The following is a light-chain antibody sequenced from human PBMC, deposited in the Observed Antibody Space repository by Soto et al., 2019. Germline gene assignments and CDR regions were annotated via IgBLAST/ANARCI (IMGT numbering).Light chain of an antibody. Sequence: QSALTQPASVSGSPGQSITISCTGTSSDVGGYNYVSWYQRHPGKAPKLMIYDVSNRPSGVSNRFSGSKSGNTASLTISGLQAEDEADYHYSSYPSTSIVFGPGTKVTVL. V-gene: IGLV2-14*01. CDR1: SSDVGGYNY. CDR3: SSYPSTSIV. J-gene: IGLJ1*01. CDR2: DVS.